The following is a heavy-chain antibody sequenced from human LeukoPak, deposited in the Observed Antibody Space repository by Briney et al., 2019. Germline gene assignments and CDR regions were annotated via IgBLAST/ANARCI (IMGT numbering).Heavy chain of an antibody. CDR3: AREGRIAVAGTVAYYFDY. CDR1: GFTFSSYG. D-gene: IGHD6-19*01. J-gene: IGHJ4*02. V-gene: IGHV3-33*01. CDR2: IWYDGSNK. Sequence: GRSLRLSCAASGFTFSSYGMHWVRQAPGKGLEWVAVIWYDGSNKYYADSVKGRFTISRDNSKNTLYLQMNSPRAEDTAVYYCAREGRIAVAGTVAYYFDYWGQGTLVTVSS.